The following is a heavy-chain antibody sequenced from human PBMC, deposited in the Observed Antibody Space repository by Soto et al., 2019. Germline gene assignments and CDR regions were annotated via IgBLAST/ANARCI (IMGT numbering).Heavy chain of an antibody. Sequence: EVQLVESGGGLVQPGGSLRLSCAASGFTFSSYWMSWVRQAPGKGLEWVANIKQDGSEKYYVDSVKGRFTISRDNAKNSLYLQMNSLRAEDTAVYYCARAYYDFWSGMLNPLDYWGQGTLVTVSS. V-gene: IGHV3-7*01. CDR3: ARAYYDFWSGMLNPLDY. D-gene: IGHD3-3*01. CDR2: IKQDGSEK. CDR1: GFTFSSYW. J-gene: IGHJ4*02.